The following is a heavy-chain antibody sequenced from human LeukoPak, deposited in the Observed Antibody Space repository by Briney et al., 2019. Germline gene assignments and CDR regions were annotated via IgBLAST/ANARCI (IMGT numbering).Heavy chain of an antibody. CDR1: GFTFSSYS. Sequence: GGSLRLSCAASGFTFSSYSMNWVRQAPGKGLEWVSSISSSSSYIYYADSVKGRFTISRDNSKNTLYLQMNSLRAEDTAVYYCARDSRITFGGVIVIGYWGQGTLVTVSS. D-gene: IGHD3-16*02. CDR3: ARDSRITFGGVIVIGY. J-gene: IGHJ4*02. V-gene: IGHV3-21*01. CDR2: ISSSSSYI.